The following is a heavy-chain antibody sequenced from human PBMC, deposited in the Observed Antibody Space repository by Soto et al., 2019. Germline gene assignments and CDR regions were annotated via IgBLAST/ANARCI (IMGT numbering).Heavy chain of an antibody. CDR3: AAVLMWRGLAYYFDY. CDR1: GYTFTSYA. Sequence: ASVKVSCKASGYTFTSYAMHWVRQAPGQRLEWMGWINAGNGNTKYSQKFQGRVTITRDTSASTAYMELSSLRSEDTAVYYCAAVLMWRGLAYYFDYWGQGTLVTVSS. CDR2: INAGNGNT. V-gene: IGHV1-3*01. D-gene: IGHD2-21*01. J-gene: IGHJ4*02.